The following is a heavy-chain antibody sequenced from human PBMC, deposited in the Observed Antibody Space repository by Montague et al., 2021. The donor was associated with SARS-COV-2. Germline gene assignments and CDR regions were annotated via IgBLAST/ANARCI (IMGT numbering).Heavy chain of an antibody. J-gene: IGHJ5*02. D-gene: IGHD3-9*01. CDR2: IYYSGST. CDR1: GGSISSSSYY. V-gene: IGHV4-39*01. Sequence: SETLSLTCTVSGGSISSSSYYWGWIRQPPGKGLEWIGSIYYSGSTYYNPSLKSRVTICVDTSKNQFSLKLSSVTAADTAVYYCARRSYGILTGYSIPNWFDPWGQGTLVTVSS. CDR3: ARRSYGILTGYSIPNWFDP.